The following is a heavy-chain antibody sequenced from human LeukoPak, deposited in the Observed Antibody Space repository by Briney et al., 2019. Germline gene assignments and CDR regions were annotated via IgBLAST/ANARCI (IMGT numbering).Heavy chain of an antibody. J-gene: IGHJ6*02. Sequence: GGSLRLSCAASGFTFSSYAMHWVRQAPGKGLEYVSAISRNGGSTYYANSVKGRFTISRDNSKNTLYLQMGSLRAEDMAVYYCARSGGYYYYGMDVWGQGTTVTVSS. CDR3: ARSGGYYYYGMDV. V-gene: IGHV3-64*01. CDR1: GFTFSSYA. CDR2: ISRNGGST. D-gene: IGHD4-23*01.